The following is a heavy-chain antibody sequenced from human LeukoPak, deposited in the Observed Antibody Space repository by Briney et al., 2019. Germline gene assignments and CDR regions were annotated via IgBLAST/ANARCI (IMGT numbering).Heavy chain of an antibody. Sequence: GGSLRLSCAASGFTFSDHYMDWVRRAPGKGLEWVGRTRNKANSYTTEYAASVKGGFTISRDDSKNSLYLRMNSLKTEDTAVYYCARGDSNPSYYYYMDVWGKGTTVTVSS. V-gene: IGHV3-72*01. J-gene: IGHJ6*03. CDR2: TRNKANSYTT. CDR1: GFTFSDHY. D-gene: IGHD3-22*01. CDR3: ARGDSNPSYYYYMDV.